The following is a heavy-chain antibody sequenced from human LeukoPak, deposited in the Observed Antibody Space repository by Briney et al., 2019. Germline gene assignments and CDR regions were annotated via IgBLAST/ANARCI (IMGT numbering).Heavy chain of an antibody. CDR3: ARGEGYGSGSYYNNYYYYMDV. CDR1: GYTFTGYY. Sequence: ASVKVSCKASGYTFTGYYMHWVRQAPGQGLEWMGWINPNSGGTNYAQKFQGRVTMTRDTSISTAYMELSSLRSEDTAVYYCARGEGYGSGSYYNNYYYYMDVWGKGTTVTISS. J-gene: IGHJ6*03. CDR2: INPNSGGT. V-gene: IGHV1-2*02. D-gene: IGHD3-10*01.